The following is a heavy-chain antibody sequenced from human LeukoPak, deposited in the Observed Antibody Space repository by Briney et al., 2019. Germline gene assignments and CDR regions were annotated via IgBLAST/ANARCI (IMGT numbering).Heavy chain of an antibody. CDR1: GGSISSSSYY. D-gene: IGHD3-10*01. CDR3: ARAENYYGSGSHNWFDP. V-gene: IGHV4-39*07. Sequence: PSETLSLTCTVSGGSISSSSYYWDWIRQPPGKELEWIGSIYYSGSTYYNPSLKGRVIISVDTSKHQFSLKLPSVTAADTAVYYCARAENYYGSGSHNWFDPWGQGTLVTVSS. CDR2: IYYSGST. J-gene: IGHJ5*02.